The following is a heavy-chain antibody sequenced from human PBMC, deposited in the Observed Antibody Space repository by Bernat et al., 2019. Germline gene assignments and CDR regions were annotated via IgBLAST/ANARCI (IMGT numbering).Heavy chain of an antibody. V-gene: IGHV3-33*01. CDR1: GFTFSSYG. CDR2: IWYDGSNK. J-gene: IGHJ6*02. Sequence: QVQLVESGGGVVQPGRSLRLSCAASGFTFSSYGMYWVRQAPGKGLEWVAVIWYDGSNKYYADCVKGRLTISRDNSKNTLYLQMNSLRAEDTAVYYCARVNQSPLDYRGAYYYYGMDVWGQGTTVTVSS. CDR3: ARVNQSPLDYRGAYYYYGMDV. D-gene: IGHD4-11*01.